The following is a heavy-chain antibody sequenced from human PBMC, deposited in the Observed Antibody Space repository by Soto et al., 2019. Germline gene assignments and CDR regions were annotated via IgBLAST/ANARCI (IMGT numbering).Heavy chain of an antibody. J-gene: IGHJ4*02. V-gene: IGHV4-59*01. CDR1: GDSIRSYY. CDR2: VYYGGST. Sequence: SETLSLTCTVSGDSIRSYYWTWTRQPPGRGLEWIGHVYYGGSTNYNPSLQSRVTISLDTSKNQFSLRLTSMTAADAAVYYCAGEGARATVGVVWGQVTRGT. CDR3: AGEGARATVGVV. D-gene: IGHD3-3*01.